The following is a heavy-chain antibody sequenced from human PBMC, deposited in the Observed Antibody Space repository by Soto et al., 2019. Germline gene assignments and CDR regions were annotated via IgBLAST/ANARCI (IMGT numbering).Heavy chain of an antibody. J-gene: IGHJ4*02. V-gene: IGHV3-23*01. CDR2: ISGSGGST. CDR1: GFTFSSYA. Sequence: GGSLRLSCAASGFTFSSYAMSWVRQAPGKGLEWVSAISGSGGSTYYADSVKGRFTISRDNSKNTLYLQMNSLRAEDTAVYYCAKVLEEYCSSTSCYNLDYWGQGTLVTVSS. CDR3: AKVLEEYCSSTSCYNLDY. D-gene: IGHD2-2*02.